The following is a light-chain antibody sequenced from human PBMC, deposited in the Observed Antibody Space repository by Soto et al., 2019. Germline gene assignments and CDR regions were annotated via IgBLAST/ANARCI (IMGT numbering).Light chain of an antibody. J-gene: IGLJ1*01. CDR3: TSYTGSNTLEV. CDR1: SSDVGGYNY. Sequence: QSALTQPRSVSGSPGQSVTISCTGTSSDVGGYNYVSWYRQHPGKAPQLLIYDVNNRPSGVSHRFSGSKSGNTASLTISGLQSEDEADYFCTSYTGSNTLEVFGPGTQLTVL. CDR2: DVN. V-gene: IGLV2-11*01.